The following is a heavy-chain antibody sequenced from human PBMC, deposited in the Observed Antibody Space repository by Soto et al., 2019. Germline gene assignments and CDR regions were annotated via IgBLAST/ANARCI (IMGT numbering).Heavy chain of an antibody. V-gene: IGHV1-2*04. Sequence: ASVKGSCKASGYSFTDYHIHWVRQAPGQGLEWLGRINPKSGGTSTAQKFQGWVTTTTDTSISTASMELTRLTSDDTAIYYCARGDSTDCSNGVCSFFYNHDMDVWGQGTTVTVSS. CDR1: GYSFTDYH. CDR2: INPKSGGT. CDR3: ARGDSTDCSNGVCSFFYNHDMDV. J-gene: IGHJ6*02. D-gene: IGHD2-8*01.